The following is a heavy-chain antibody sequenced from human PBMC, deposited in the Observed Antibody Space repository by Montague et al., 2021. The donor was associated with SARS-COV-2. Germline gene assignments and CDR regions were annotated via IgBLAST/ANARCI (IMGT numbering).Heavy chain of an antibody. CDR2: IYYSGSA. V-gene: IGHV4-59*01. J-gene: IGHJ5*02. Sequence: SETLSLTCTVSGGSISSYYRSWIRQPPGKGLEWIGYIYYSGSAXXXPSLKSRVTISVDTSKNQFSLKLSSVTAADTAIYYCARQIMFWFDPWGQGTLVTVSS. CDR1: GGSISSYY. D-gene: IGHD3-16*01. CDR3: ARQIMFWFDP.